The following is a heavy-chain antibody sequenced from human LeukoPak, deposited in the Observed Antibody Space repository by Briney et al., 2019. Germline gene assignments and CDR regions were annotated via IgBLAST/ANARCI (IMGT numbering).Heavy chain of an antibody. CDR2: ISGSGGST. D-gene: IGHD6-6*01. CDR3: AKDLFLTDGYSSSSDRSD. V-gene: IGHV3-23*01. J-gene: IGHJ4*02. Sequence: GASVKVFCKASGFTFSSYAMSWVRQAPGKGLEWVSAISGSGGSTYYADSVKGRFTISRDNSKNTLYLQMNSLRAEDTAVYYCAKDLFLTDGYSSSSDRSDWGQGTLVTVSS. CDR1: GFTFSSYA.